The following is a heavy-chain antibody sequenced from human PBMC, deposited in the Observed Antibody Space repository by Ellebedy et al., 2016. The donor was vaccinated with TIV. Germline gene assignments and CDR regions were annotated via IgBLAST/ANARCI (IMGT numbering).Heavy chain of an antibody. J-gene: IGHJ4*02. Sequence: GESLKISCAASGFSFSNFAMSWVRQAPGKGLEWVSGISGGGSGTYYADSVKGRFTISRDNSKNTLFVQMNSLRADDTAVYYCARGGSSPFDYWGQGTLVTVSS. V-gene: IGHV3-23*01. CDR3: ARGGSSPFDY. D-gene: IGHD6-19*01. CDR2: ISGGGSGT. CDR1: GFSFSNFA.